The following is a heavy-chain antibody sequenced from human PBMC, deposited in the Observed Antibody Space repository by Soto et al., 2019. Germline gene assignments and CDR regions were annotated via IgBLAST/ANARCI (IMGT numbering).Heavy chain of an antibody. Sequence: SVKVSCKASGDTFNFYTINWVRQAPGLGLEWMGRFNPILSMSNSALRFQGRVTLTADKSTSTAYMVLSSLRVDDTAVYYCARVGPYDSGSYMFRYDRFDPWGQGTQVTVSS. CDR1: GDTFNFYT. CDR2: FNPILSMS. CDR3: ARVGPYDSGSYMFRYDRFDP. J-gene: IGHJ5*02. D-gene: IGHD3-10*01. V-gene: IGHV1-69*02.